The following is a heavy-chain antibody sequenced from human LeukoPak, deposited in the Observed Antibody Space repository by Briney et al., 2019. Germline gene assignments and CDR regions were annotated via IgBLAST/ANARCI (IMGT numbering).Heavy chain of an antibody. CDR3: ARGDYGSGSVFFDY. CDR2: IYTSGRT. J-gene: IGHJ4*02. Sequence: PSETLSLTCTVSGGSISSSSYYWSWIRQPAGKGLEWIGRIYTSGRTNYNPSLKSRVTISVDTSKNQFSLKLSSVTAADTAVYYCARGDYGSGSVFFDYWGQGTLVTVSS. V-gene: IGHV4-61*02. D-gene: IGHD3-10*01. CDR1: GGSISSSSYY.